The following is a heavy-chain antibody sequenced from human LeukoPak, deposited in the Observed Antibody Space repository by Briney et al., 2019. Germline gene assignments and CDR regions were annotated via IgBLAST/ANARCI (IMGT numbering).Heavy chain of an antibody. D-gene: IGHD2-8*01. Sequence: PGGSLRLSCAASGFTFSSYATSWVRQAPGKGLEWVSAISGSGGSTYYADSVKGRFTISRDNSKNTLYLQMNSLRAEDTAVYYCAKGPGQAVWGDYWGQGTLVTVSS. CDR3: AKGPGQAVWGDY. J-gene: IGHJ4*02. V-gene: IGHV3-23*01. CDR1: GFTFSSYA. CDR2: ISGSGGST.